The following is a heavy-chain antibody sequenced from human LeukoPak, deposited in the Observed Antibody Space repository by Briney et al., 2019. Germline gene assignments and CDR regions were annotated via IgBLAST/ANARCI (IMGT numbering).Heavy chain of an antibody. CDR2: INHSGST. CDR1: GGSFSGYY. CDR3: ARAKKYYGSGSYYVGY. V-gene: IGHV4-34*01. J-gene: IGHJ4*02. Sequence: SETLSLSCAVYGGSFSGYYWSWIRQPPGKGLEWIGEINHSGSTNYNPSLKSRVTISVDTSKNQFSLKLSSVTAADTAVYYCARAKKYYGSGSYYVGYWGQGTLVTVSS. D-gene: IGHD3-10*01.